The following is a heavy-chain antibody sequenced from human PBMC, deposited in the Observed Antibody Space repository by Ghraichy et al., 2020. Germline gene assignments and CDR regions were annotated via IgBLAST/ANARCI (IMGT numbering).Heavy chain of an antibody. CDR3: ARDAPQHYYDSSGTDY. CDR1: GGTFSSYA. D-gene: IGHD3-22*01. CDR2: IIPILGIA. J-gene: IGHJ4*02. V-gene: IGHV1-69*04. Sequence: SVKVSGKASGGTFSSYAISWVRQAPGQGLEWMGRIIPILGIANYAQKFQGRVTITADKSTSTAYMELSSLRSEDTAVYYCARDAPQHYYDSSGTDYWGQGTLVTVAS.